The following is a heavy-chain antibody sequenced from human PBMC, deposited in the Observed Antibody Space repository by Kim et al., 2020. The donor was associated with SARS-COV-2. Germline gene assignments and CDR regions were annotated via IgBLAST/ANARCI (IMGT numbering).Heavy chain of an antibody. CDR1: GFTFSDYY. D-gene: IGHD3-9*01. Sequence: GGSLRLSCAASGFTFSDYYMSWIRQAPGKGLEWVSYISSSGSTIYYADSVKGRFTISRDNAKNSLYLQMNSLRAEDTAVYYCARALRYFDWFRPPVFDYWGQGTLVTVSS. J-gene: IGHJ4*02. V-gene: IGHV3-11*04. CDR2: ISSSGSTI. CDR3: ARALRYFDWFRPPVFDY.